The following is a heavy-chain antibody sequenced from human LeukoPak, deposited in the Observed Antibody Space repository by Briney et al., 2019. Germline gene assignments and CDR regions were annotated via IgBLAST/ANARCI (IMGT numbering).Heavy chain of an antibody. CDR1: GFTFSSYT. CDR2: IYSGGGT. J-gene: IGHJ4*02. V-gene: IGHV3-66*01. CDR3: ARDSSGPLY. D-gene: IGHD6-19*01. Sequence: GGSLRLSCAASGFTFSSYTMNWVRQAPGKGLEWVSVIYSGGGTYYADSVKGRFTISRDNSKNTLYLQMNSLRAEDTAVYYCARDSSGPLYWGQGTLVTVSS.